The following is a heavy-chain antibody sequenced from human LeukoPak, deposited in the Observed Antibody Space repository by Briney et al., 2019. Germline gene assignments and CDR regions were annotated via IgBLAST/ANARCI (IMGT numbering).Heavy chain of an antibody. CDR3: ARGEEDVHGDYVNWFDP. Sequence: ASVKVSCKASGYTFTSYAMNWVRQAPGQGLEWMGWINTDTGNPTYAQGFTGRFVFSLDTSVSTAYLQISSLKAEDTAVYYCARGEEDVHGDYVNWFDPWGQGTLVTVSS. J-gene: IGHJ5*02. D-gene: IGHD4-17*01. CDR2: INTDTGNP. V-gene: IGHV7-4-1*02. CDR1: GYTFTSYA.